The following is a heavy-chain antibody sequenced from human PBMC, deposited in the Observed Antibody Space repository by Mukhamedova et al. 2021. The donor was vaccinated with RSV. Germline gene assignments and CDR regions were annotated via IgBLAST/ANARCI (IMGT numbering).Heavy chain of an antibody. CDR2: SYYSGST. Sequence: IRQPPGKGLEWIGYSYYSGSTNYNPSLKSRATISVDTSKNQFSLKLSSVTAADTAAYYCARQYYYYTWTSGAKGPRSPSP. CDR3: ARQYYYYTWTS. V-gene: IGHV4-59*08. J-gene: IGHJ6*03.